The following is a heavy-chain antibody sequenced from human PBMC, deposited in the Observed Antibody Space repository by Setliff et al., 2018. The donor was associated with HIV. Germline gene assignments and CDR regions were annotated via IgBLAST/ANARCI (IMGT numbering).Heavy chain of an antibody. J-gene: IGHJ4*02. D-gene: IGHD2-2*01. Sequence: SETLSLTCYVTDDPISSYYWSWVRQPAGKGLEWIGRLYVSGSSNANPSLKSRVTMSVDTSRNQFSLTLKSVTVADTAVYYCARADCTSTSCFFGLGGGFFDSWGRGALVTVS. V-gene: IGHV4-4*07. CDR2: LYVSGSS. CDR3: ARADCTSTSCFFGLGGGFFDS. CDR1: DDPISSYY.